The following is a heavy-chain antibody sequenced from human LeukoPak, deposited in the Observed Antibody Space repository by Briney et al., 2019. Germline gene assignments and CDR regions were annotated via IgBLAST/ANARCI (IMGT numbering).Heavy chain of an antibody. J-gene: IGHJ6*03. CDR3: AEGSRSGSYYMDV. CDR1: GFTFSSHG. D-gene: IGHD6-19*01. V-gene: IGHV3-23*01. Sequence: GGSLRLSCAASGFTFSSHGMSWVRQAPGKGLEWVSTISGSGDYTYYADSVKGRFTISRDNSKNTLYLQMNSLRAEDTAVYYCAEGSRSGSYYMDVWGKGTTVTVSS. CDR2: ISGSGDYT.